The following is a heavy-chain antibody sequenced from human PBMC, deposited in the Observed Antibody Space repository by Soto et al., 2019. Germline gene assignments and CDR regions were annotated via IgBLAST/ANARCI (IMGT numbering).Heavy chain of an antibody. Sequence: EVQLVESGGGLVKPGGSLRLSCAASGFTFSNSWMNWVGQAPGKGQGWVGRIKSKTDGGRTDNAAPVRGRFTISRDDTKNTLYLQMNSLKTEDTAVYYCTTDRYCSGGSCYSEDWGQGTLVTVSS. J-gene: IGHJ4*02. CDR3: TTDRYCSGGSCYSED. D-gene: IGHD2-15*01. CDR1: GFTFSNSW. CDR2: IKSKTDGGRT. V-gene: IGHV3-15*07.